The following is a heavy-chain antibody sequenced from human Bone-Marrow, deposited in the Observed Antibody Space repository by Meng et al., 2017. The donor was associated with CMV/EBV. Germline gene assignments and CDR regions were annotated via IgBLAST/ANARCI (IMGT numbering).Heavy chain of an antibody. V-gene: IGHV3-20*04. CDR3: ARDRYCSSTSCARQDWFDP. CDR2: INWNGGST. CDR1: GFTFSNYG. Sequence: GASLKISCAASGFTFSNYGIHWVRQAPGKGLEWVSGINWNGGSTGYADSAKGRFTISRENAKNTLYLQMNSLRAEDTAVYYCARDRYCSSTSCARQDWFDPWGQGTLVTVSS. D-gene: IGHD2-2*01. J-gene: IGHJ5*02.